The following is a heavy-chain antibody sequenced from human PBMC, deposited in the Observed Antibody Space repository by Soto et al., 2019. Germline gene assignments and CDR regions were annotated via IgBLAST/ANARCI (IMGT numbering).Heavy chain of an antibody. J-gene: IGHJ5*02. CDR1: GGSISTGGYY. Sequence: QVQLQESGPGLVKPSQTLSLTCTVSGGSISTGGYYWSWIRQHPGKGLERIGYIYNSVTTYYNPTLKSRVTISVDTSQTQFSLRLSSETVADTAVYYCARDPAPWGQGALVTVSS. V-gene: IGHV4-31*03. CDR3: ARDPAP. CDR2: IYNSVTT.